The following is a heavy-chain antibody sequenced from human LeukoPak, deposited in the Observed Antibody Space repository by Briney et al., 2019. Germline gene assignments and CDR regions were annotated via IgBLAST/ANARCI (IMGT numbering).Heavy chain of an antibody. Sequence: SSETLSLTCTVSGGSISSYYWSWIRQPPGKGLEWIGYIYYSGSTNYNPSLKSRVTISVDTSKNQFSLRLSSVTAADTAIYYCARGGYYGSGNDFRFDPWGQGTLVTVSS. CDR1: GGSISSYY. V-gene: IGHV4-59*12. CDR3: ARGGYYGSGNDFRFDP. CDR2: IYYSGST. J-gene: IGHJ5*02. D-gene: IGHD3-10*01.